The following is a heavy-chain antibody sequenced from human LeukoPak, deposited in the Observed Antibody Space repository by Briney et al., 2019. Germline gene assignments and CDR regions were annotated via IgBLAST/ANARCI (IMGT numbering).Heavy chain of an antibody. CDR2: IIPIFGTA. J-gene: IGHJ6*02. D-gene: IGHD3-22*01. CDR1: GGTFSSYA. V-gene: IGHV1-69*13. Sequence: GASVKVSCKASGGTFSSYAISWVRQAPGQGLEWMGGIIPIFGTADYAQKFQGRITITADESTSTAYMELSSLRSEDTAVYYCARAGGTTMKVMDVWGQGTTVTVSS. CDR3: ARAGGTTMKVMDV.